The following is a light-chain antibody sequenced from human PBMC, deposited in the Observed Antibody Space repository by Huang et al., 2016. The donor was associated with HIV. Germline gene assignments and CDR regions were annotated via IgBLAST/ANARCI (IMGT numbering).Light chain of an antibody. J-gene: IGKJ1*01. CDR2: EAS. Sequence: EVVLTQSPGTLSLSPGERATLSCRATQSVNSHLAWYQQNPGQAPRLLMYEASPSAIGVPDRFSGRWSGTDFTLTISRLEPEDFAVYYCQQYDTSRRTFGQGTKVEF. CDR1: QSVNSH. V-gene: IGKV3-20*01. CDR3: QQYDTSRRT.